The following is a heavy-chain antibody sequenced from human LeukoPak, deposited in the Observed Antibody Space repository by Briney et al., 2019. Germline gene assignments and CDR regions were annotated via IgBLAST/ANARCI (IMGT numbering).Heavy chain of an antibody. J-gene: IGHJ3*02. D-gene: IGHD1-14*01. CDR2: ISGNGGTT. V-gene: IGHV3-48*04. Sequence: PGGSLRLSCAASGFSFGSYGLSWVRQAPGKGPQWVSYISGNGGTTHYADSVEGRFTISRDNAKNSLYLQMSSLRAEDTAVYYCAKDYRAFDIWGQGTMVTVSS. CDR3: AKDYRAFDI. CDR1: GFSFGSYG.